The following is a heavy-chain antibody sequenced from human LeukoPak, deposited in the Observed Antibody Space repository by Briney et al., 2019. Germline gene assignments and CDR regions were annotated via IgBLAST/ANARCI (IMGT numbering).Heavy chain of an antibody. J-gene: IGHJ3*02. Sequence: PGGSLRLSCVVSGFPFSSYWMSWVRQAPGRGLEWVANIKEDGSKTYYVDSVKGRFTISRDNAKNSLYLEMNSLRAEDTAVYYCAADSSADAFDIWGQGTMVTVSS. CDR2: IKEDGSKT. CDR3: AADSSADAFDI. CDR1: GFPFSSYW. D-gene: IGHD6-25*01. V-gene: IGHV3-7*01.